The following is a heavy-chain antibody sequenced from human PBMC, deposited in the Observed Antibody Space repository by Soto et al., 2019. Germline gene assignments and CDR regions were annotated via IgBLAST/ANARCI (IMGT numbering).Heavy chain of an antibody. CDR3: ARGSQNFWMREDVFDI. CDR1: GFSFSTYS. Sequence: EVQLVESGGGQVKPGGSLRLSCAASGFSFSTYSMNWVRQAPGKGLEWVSSIHSSSRYIYYADSVKGRFTISRDNAKNSLFLQMSSLRAEDTAMYYCARGSQNFWMREDVFDIWGQGTMVSVSS. V-gene: IGHV3-21*01. CDR2: IHSSSRYI. J-gene: IGHJ3*02. D-gene: IGHD3-3*01.